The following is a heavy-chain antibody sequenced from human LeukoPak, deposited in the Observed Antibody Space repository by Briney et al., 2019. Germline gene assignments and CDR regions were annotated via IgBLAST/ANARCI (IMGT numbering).Heavy chain of an antibody. J-gene: IGHJ4*02. CDR2: TSYEGNNK. Sequence: PGRSLRLSCAASGFAFSTFGMHWVRQAPGKGLEWVTATSYEGNNKYYADSVKGRFTISRDNSKNTLYLQMNSLRAEDTAVYYCAKGTDSSGWYESVYFDYWGQGTLVIVSS. CDR1: GFAFSTFG. V-gene: IGHV3-30*18. D-gene: IGHD6-13*01. CDR3: AKGTDSSGWYESVYFDY.